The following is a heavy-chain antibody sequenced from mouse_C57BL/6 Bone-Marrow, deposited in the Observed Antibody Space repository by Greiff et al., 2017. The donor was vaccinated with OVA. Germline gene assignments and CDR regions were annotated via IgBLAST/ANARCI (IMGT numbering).Heavy chain of an antibody. D-gene: IGHD1-2*01. J-gene: IGHJ2*01. CDR1: GYTFTDYE. CDR3: TRDCYGDY. V-gene: IGHV1-15*01. Sequence: VQLQESGAELVRPGASVTLSCKASGYTFTDYEMHWVKQTPVHGLEWIGAIDPETGGTAYNQKFKGKAILTADKSSSTAYLQLRSLTSEDAAVYYCTRDCYGDYWGQGTTLTVSS. CDR2: IDPETGGT.